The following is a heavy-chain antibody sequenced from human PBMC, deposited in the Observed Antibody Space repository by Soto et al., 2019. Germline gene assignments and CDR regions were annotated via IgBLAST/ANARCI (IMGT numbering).Heavy chain of an antibody. Sequence: QVQLVQSGAEVKKPGSSVKVSCKASGGTFSSYTISWVRQAPGQGLEWMGRIIPILGIANYAKKVQGRVTITADKAAGTAYMELSSLRSEDTAGYYCARGGPTGGIGYWGQGTLVTVSS. CDR1: GGTFSSYT. J-gene: IGHJ4*02. V-gene: IGHV1-69*02. CDR2: IIPILGIA. D-gene: IGHD2-8*02. CDR3: ARGGPTGGIGY.